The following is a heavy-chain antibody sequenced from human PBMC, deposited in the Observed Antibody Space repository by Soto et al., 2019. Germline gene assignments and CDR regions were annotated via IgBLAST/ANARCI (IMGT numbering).Heavy chain of an antibody. D-gene: IGHD1-7*01. CDR2: ISYSGGT. CDR1: GDSISSGGYY. V-gene: IGHV4-31*03. CDR3: ARLIGLTWNYNYFDY. Sequence: SETLSLTCTVSGDSISSGGYYWSWIRQHPGKGLEWIGCISYSGGTNYNQSLKSRVTVSVDTSKNQFSLKLSSVTAADTAVYYCARLIGLTWNYNYFDYWGQGTLVTVSS. J-gene: IGHJ4*02.